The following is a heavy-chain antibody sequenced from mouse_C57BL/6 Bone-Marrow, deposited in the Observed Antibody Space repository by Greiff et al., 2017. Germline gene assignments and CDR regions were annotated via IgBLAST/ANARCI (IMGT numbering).Heavy chain of an antibody. CDR2: ILPGSGNT. V-gene: IGHV1-9*01. CDR1: GYTFTGYW. Sequence: QVQLQQSGAELMKPGDSVKLSCKATGYTFTGYWIEWVKQRPGHGLEWIGEILPGSGNTNYNEKFKGKATFTADTSSNTAYMQLSSLTPEDSAIYYCARYGYYGSHWYFDVWGTGTTVTVSS. J-gene: IGHJ1*03. CDR3: ARYGYYGSHWYFDV. D-gene: IGHD1-1*01.